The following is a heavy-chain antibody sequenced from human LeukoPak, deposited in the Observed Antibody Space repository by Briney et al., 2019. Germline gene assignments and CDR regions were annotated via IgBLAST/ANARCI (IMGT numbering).Heavy chain of an antibody. V-gene: IGHV1-8*01. CDR2: MSPNSGDT. CDR3: VRTPPNWGFDY. Sequence: ASVKVSCKASGYTFTTHDINWVRQATGQGLEWLGWMSPNSGDTGYAQKFQGRVTMTSDSSISTAFMELSSLRSEDTAIYYCVRTPPNWGFDYWGQGTLVTVSS. CDR1: GYTFTTHD. J-gene: IGHJ4*02. D-gene: IGHD3-16*01.